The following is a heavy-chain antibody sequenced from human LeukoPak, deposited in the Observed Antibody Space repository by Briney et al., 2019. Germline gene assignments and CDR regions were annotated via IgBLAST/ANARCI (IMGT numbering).Heavy chain of an antibody. Sequence: ASVKVSCKASGYTFTSYGISWLRQAPGQGLEWMGWIRAYNGNTNYAQKLQGRVTMTTDTSTSTAYMELRSLRSDDTAVYYCASPSHCSSTSCLEFDYWGQGTLVTVSS. CDR2: IRAYNGNT. V-gene: IGHV1-18*01. D-gene: IGHD2-2*01. J-gene: IGHJ4*02. CDR1: GYTFTSYG. CDR3: ASPSHCSSTSCLEFDY.